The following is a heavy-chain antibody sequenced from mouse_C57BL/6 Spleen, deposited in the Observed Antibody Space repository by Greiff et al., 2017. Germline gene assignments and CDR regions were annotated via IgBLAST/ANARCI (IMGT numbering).Heavy chain of an antibody. CDR1: GYTFTSYW. Sequence: QVQLQQPGAELVKPGASVKMSCKASGYTFTSYWITWVKQRPGQGLEWIGDIYPGSGSTNYNEKFKSKATLTVDTSSSTAYMQLSSLTSEDSAVYYCERHGSSPAWFAYWGQGTLVTVSA. D-gene: IGHD1-1*01. CDR2: IYPGSGST. J-gene: IGHJ3*01. CDR3: ERHGSSPAWFAY. V-gene: IGHV1-55*01.